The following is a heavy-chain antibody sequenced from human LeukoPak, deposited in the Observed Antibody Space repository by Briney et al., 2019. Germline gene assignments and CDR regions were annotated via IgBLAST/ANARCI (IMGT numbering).Heavy chain of an antibody. V-gene: IGHV3-30*18. CDR3: AKEVDSGWYFDY. Sequence: GRSLRLSCAASGFTFSSYGMHWVRQAPGKGLEWVAVISYDGSNKYYADSVKGRFTISRDNSKNTLYLQMNSLRAEDTAVYYCAKEVDSGWYFDYWGQGTLVTVSS. CDR1: GFTFSSYG. CDR2: ISYDGSNK. J-gene: IGHJ4*02. D-gene: IGHD6-19*01.